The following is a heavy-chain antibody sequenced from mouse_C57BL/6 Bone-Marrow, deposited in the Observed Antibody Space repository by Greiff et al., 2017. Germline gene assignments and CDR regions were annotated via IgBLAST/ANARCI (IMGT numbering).Heavy chain of an antibody. D-gene: IGHD2-3*01. Sequence: DVKLVESGPGLAKPSQTLSLTCSVTGYSITSDYWNWIRKFPGNKLEYMGYISHSGSTYYNPSLKSRISITRDTSKNQYYLQLNSVTTEDTATYYCARSGDGYYLYYAMDYWGQGTSVTVSS. CDR2: ISHSGST. V-gene: IGHV3-8*01. CDR3: ARSGDGYYLYYAMDY. CDR1: GYSITSDY. J-gene: IGHJ4*01.